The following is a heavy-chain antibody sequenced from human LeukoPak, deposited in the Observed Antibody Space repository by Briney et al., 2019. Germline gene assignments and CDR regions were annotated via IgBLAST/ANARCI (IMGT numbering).Heavy chain of an antibody. CDR3: ARGPPMYSYGSSAYHYGYFEY. Sequence: PGGSLRLSCAASGFTFSTYAMHWVRQAPGKGLEWAALILYDGSNKYYADSVKGRFTISRDNSKGTLYLQMNSLRDDDTAIYYCARGPPMYSYGSSAYHYGYFEYWGQGTLVTVSS. J-gene: IGHJ4*02. CDR2: ILYDGSNK. D-gene: IGHD3-22*01. V-gene: IGHV3-30*04. CDR1: GFTFSTYA.